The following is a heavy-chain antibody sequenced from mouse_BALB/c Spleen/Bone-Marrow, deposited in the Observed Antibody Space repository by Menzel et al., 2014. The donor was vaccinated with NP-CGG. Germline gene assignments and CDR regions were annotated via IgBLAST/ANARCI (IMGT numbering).Heavy chain of an antibody. CDR2: IYPGDGHT. J-gene: IGHJ2*01. CDR3: ARGGISVDY. CDR1: GYVFSTYW. Sequence: VMLVESGAELVRLGSSVKISCESSGYVFSTYWINWVKRRPGQGLEWIGQIYPGDGHTDYNGKFKDKATLTADKSSNTAYMQLSSLTSEDSAVYFCARGGISVDYWGQGTTLTVSS. V-gene: IGHV1-80*01.